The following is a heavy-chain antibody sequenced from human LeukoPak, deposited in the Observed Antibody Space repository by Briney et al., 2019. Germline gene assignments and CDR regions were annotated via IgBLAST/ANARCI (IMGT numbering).Heavy chain of an antibody. Sequence: GGSLRLSCAASGFTFSSYTMSWVRQAPGKGLEWVSAISGSGGSTYYADSVKGRFTISRDNSKNTLYLQMNSLRAEDTAVYYCARAEEDFWSGYFYFDYWGQGTLVTVSS. CDR2: ISGSGGST. CDR1: GFTFSSYT. J-gene: IGHJ4*02. CDR3: ARAEEDFWSGYFYFDY. V-gene: IGHV3-23*01. D-gene: IGHD3-3*01.